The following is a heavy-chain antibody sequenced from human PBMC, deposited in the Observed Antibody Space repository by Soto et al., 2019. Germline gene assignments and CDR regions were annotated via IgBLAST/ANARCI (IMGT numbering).Heavy chain of an antibody. CDR1: GGSISTYY. CDR3: ARDRVYVSSGMDV. CDR2: ISNSGTT. J-gene: IGHJ6*02. V-gene: IGHV4-59*01. D-gene: IGHD3-16*01. Sequence: SETLSLTCTVSGGSISTYYWSWIRQPPGKGLEWIGYISNSGTTSYNPSLMSRVTISLDTSKKQFSLRLNSATAADTAVYFCARDRVYVSSGMDVWGRGTTVTVSS.